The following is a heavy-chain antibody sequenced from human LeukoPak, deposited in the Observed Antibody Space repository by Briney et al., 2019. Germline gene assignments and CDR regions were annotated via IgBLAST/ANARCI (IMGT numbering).Heavy chain of an antibody. CDR1: GFTFSSYA. CDR3: AKGYRVTRAAFDI. J-gene: IGHJ3*02. V-gene: IGHV3-23*01. CDR2: ISGSGDST. Sequence: GGSLRLSCAASGFTFSSYAMNWVRQAPGKGLEWVSAISGSGDSTYYADSVKGRFTISRDNSKNTLYLQMNSLRAEDTAVYYCAKGYRVTRAAFDIWGQGTMVTVSS. D-gene: IGHD2-21*02.